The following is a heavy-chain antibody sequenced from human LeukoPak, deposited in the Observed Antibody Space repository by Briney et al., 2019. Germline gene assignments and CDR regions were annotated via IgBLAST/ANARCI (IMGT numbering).Heavy chain of an antibody. Sequence: GRSLRLSCAVSGFIFKNYVMTWVRQAPGKGLDWVSSLSATGNITYYADSVKGRFTVSRDNSNGTVFLQMNSLRAEDTAVYYCAKDSHPLSSSSWFFESWGQGTLVTVSS. V-gene: IGHV3-23*01. CDR2: LSATGNIT. CDR3: AKDSHPLSSSSWFFES. CDR1: GFIFKNYV. J-gene: IGHJ4*02. D-gene: IGHD6-13*01.